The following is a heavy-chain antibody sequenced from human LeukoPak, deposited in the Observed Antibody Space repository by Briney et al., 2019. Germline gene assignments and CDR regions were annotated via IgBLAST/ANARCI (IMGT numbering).Heavy chain of an antibody. Sequence: GGSLRLSCAASGFTFDDYAMHWVRQAPGKGLEWVAGISWDNNSIDYADSVKGRFTISRDNAKNSLYLQMNSLRAEDTALYYCAKAGCSSTKCHDNSWGQGTLVTVSS. CDR3: AKAGCSSTKCHDNS. CDR2: ISWDNNSI. D-gene: IGHD2-2*01. CDR1: GFTFDDYA. V-gene: IGHV3-9*01. J-gene: IGHJ4*02.